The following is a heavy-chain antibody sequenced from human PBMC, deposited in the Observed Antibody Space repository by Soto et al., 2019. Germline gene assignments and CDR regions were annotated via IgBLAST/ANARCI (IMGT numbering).Heavy chain of an antibody. CDR3: ARLVTTKLELPQFLFAFDI. V-gene: IGHV5-51*01. CDR1: GYSFTSYW. Sequence: GESLKISCKGSGYSFTSYWIGWVRQMPGKGLEWMGIIYPGDSDTRYSPSFQGQVTISADKSISTAYLQWSSLKASDTAMYYCARLVTTKLELPQFLFAFDIWGQGTMVTVSS. D-gene: IGHD1-7*01. CDR2: IYPGDSDT. J-gene: IGHJ3*02.